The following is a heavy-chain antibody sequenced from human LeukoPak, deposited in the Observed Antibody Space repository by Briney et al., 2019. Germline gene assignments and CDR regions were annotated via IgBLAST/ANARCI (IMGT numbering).Heavy chain of an antibody. J-gene: IGHJ4*02. CDR1: GYTFTSYG. CDR3: ARDMKAGFPEYCSSTSCPGNADY. V-gene: IGHV1-18*01. Sequence: ASVKVSCKASGYTFTSYGISWVRQAPGQGLEWMGWISAYNGNTNYAQKLQGRGTMTTDTSTSTAYMELRSLRSDDTAVYYCARDMKAGFPEYCSSTSCPGNADYWGQGTLVTVSS. D-gene: IGHD2-2*01. CDR2: ISAYNGNT.